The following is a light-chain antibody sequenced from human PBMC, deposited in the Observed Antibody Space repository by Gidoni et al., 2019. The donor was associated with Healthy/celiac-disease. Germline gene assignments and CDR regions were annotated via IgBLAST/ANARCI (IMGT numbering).Light chain of an antibody. CDR1: SSDVGSYNL. CDR2: EGS. V-gene: IGLV2-23*01. Sequence: SALTQPASVSGSPGQSITISCTGTSSDVGSYNLVSWYQQHPGKAPKLMIYEGSKRPSGVSHRFSGSKSGNTASPTISGLQAEDEADYYCCSYAGSRVFGGGTKLTVL. CDR3: CSYAGSRV. J-gene: IGLJ3*02.